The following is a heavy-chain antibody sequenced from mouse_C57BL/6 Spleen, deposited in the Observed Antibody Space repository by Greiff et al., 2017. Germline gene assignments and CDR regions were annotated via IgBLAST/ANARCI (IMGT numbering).Heavy chain of an antibody. J-gene: IGHJ4*01. CDR3: ARYEDYSDYYAMDY. V-gene: IGHV1-42*01. D-gene: IGHD2-13*01. CDR2: INPSTGGT. Sequence: EVKLVESGPELVKPGASVKISCKASGYSFTGYYLNWVKQSPEKSLEWIGEINPSTGGTTYNQKFKAKATLTVVKSSSTAYMQLKSLTSEDSAVYYCARYEDYSDYYAMDYWGQGTSVTVSS. CDR1: GYSFTGYY.